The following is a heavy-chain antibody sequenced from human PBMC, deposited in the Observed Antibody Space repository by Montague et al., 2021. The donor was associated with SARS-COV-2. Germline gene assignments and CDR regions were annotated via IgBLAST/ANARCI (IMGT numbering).Heavy chain of an antibody. Sequence: SLRLSCAASGFTFSSYQMNWVRQAPGKGLEWVSYISSIGSNKNDADSVNGRFTISRDNAKNSLYLQMNSLRAEDTAVYYCTRDPGIAEAGSWFDYWGRGTLVTVSS. CDR3: TRDPGIAEAGSWFDY. CDR1: GFTFSSYQ. V-gene: IGHV3-48*03. D-gene: IGHD2-21*01. J-gene: IGHJ4*02. CDR2: ISSIGSNK.